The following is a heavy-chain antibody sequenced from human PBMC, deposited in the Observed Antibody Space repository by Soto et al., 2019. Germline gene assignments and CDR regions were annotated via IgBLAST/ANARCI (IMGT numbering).Heavy chain of an antibody. CDR3: ARDLSWGSNWYYYMDV. CDR1: GFILSDCA. Sequence: EVQLVESGGGLVQPGGSLRLSCATSGFILSDCAMNWVRQAPGKGLEWVSYISSSSSVIDYADSVKGRVTVSRANARNSLYLQMNSLRAEDTAVYYCARDLSWGSNWYYYMDVWGKGTTVTVSS. D-gene: IGHD7-27*01. CDR2: ISSSSSVI. J-gene: IGHJ6*03. V-gene: IGHV3-48*01.